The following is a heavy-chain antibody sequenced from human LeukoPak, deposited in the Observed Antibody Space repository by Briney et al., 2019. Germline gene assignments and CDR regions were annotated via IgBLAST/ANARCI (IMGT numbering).Heavy chain of an antibody. D-gene: IGHD1-26*01. J-gene: IGHJ4*02. V-gene: IGHV4-39*01. Sequence: SETLSLTCTVSGGSVSSSFYYWGWIRQPPGKGLEWIGSMYFSGSTHYNPSLKSRVTISVDTSKNQFSLKLTAVTAADTAVYYCANAASYSVDYWGQGTLVTVSS. CDR2: MYFSGST. CDR1: GGSVSSSFYY. CDR3: ANAASYSVDY.